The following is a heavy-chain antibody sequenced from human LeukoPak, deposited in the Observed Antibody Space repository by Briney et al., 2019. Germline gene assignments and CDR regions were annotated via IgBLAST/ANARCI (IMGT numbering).Heavy chain of an antibody. D-gene: IGHD3-3*01. V-gene: IGHV4-34*01. Sequence: SETLSLTCAVSGGSFSGYYWSWIRQPPGQGLEWIGEINHSGSTNYHRSLKNRVAISVETSKNQFSLKLSSVTAADPAVYYCARDMTIFGVVQSPRGNMDVWGKGTTVTVSS. J-gene: IGHJ6*03. CDR3: ARDMTIFGVVQSPRGNMDV. CDR1: GGSFSGYY. CDR2: INHSGST.